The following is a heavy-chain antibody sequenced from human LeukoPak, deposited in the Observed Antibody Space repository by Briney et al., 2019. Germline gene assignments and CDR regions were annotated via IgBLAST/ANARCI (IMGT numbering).Heavy chain of an antibody. CDR2: IYHSGST. D-gene: IGHD3-3*01. CDR1: GGSISSSNW. Sequence: PSETLSLTCAVSGGSISSSNWWSWIRQPPGKGLEWIGEIYHSGSTNYNPSLKSRVTISVDTSKNQFSLKLSSVTAADTAVYYCARAFTYYDFWSGYYKDWGQGTLVTVSS. CDR3: ARAFTYYDFWSGYYKD. J-gene: IGHJ4*02. V-gene: IGHV4-4*02.